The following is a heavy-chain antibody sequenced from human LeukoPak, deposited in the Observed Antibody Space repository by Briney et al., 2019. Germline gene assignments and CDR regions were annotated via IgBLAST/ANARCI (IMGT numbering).Heavy chain of an antibody. CDR1: GYTFTSYA. J-gene: IGHJ3*02. Sequence: ASVKVSCKASGYTFTSYAMNWVRQAPGQGLEWIGWINTNTGNPTYAQGFTGRFVFSLDTSVSTAYLQISSLTAADTAVYYCAKDPGNRAFDIWGQGTMVTVSS. CDR3: AKDPGNRAFDI. CDR2: INTNTGNP. V-gene: IGHV7-4-1*02. D-gene: IGHD3-10*01.